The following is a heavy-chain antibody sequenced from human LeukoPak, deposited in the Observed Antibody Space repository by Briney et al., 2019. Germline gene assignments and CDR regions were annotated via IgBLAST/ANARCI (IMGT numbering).Heavy chain of an antibody. CDR3: ARDKDYGFDI. CDR2: ISMSSS. V-gene: IGHV3-48*02. D-gene: IGHD2-15*01. Sequence: GGSLRLSCVASGFTFSAYSMNWIRQAPGKGLEWVSYISMSSSYADSVKGRFTISRDNAKNSLYLHMSSLRDEDTAVYYCARDKDYGFDIWGQGTMVTVSS. CDR1: GFTFSAYS. J-gene: IGHJ3*02.